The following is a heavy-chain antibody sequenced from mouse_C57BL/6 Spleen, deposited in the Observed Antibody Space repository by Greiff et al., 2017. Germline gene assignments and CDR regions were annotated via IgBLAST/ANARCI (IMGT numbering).Heavy chain of an antibody. V-gene: IGHV5-9*01. CDR2: ISGGGGNT. D-gene: IGHD2-3*01. CDR1: GFTFSSYT. CDR3: ARQKIYDEGLDY. Sequence: EVKLVESGGGLVKPGGSLKLSCAASGFTFSSYTMSWVRQTPEKRLEWVATISGGGGNTYYPDSVKGRFPISRDNAKNTLYLQMSSLRSEDTALYYCARQKIYDEGLDYWGQGTTLTVSS. J-gene: IGHJ2*01.